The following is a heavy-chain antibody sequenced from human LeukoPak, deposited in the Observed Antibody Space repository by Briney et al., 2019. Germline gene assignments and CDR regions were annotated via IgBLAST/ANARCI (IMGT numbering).Heavy chain of an antibody. CDR2: IYHSGST. CDR3: ARGVVWWLLKYYFDY. Sequence: PSETLSLTCTVSGYSISSGYYWGWIRRPPGKGLEWIGSIYHSGSTYYNPSLKSRVTISVDTSKNQFSLKLSSVTAADTAAYYCARGVVWWLLKYYFDYWGQGTLVTVSS. J-gene: IGHJ4*02. D-gene: IGHD5-12*01. V-gene: IGHV4-38-2*02. CDR1: GYSISSGYY.